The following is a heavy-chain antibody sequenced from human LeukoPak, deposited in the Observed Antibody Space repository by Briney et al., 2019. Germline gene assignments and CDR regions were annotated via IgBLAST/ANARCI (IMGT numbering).Heavy chain of an antibody. V-gene: IGHV4-59*01. CDR1: GGFISDYY. D-gene: IGHD2-15*01. Sequence: SETLSLTCTVSGGFISDYYWSWIRQPPGKGLEWIGYIYYSGNTKVNPSLKSRVTVSVDTSKNQFSLKLTSVTAADTAVYYCARDKWSGGGLAQFDPWGQGTLVTVSS. J-gene: IGHJ5*02. CDR2: IYYSGNT. CDR3: ARDKWSGGGLAQFDP.